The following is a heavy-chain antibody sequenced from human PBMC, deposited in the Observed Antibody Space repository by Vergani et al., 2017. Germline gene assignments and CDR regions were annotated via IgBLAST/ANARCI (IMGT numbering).Heavy chain of an antibody. V-gene: IGHV3-9*01. CDR3: AKDKGGIYGSGWNYYYYGMDV. CDR2: ISWNSGST. J-gene: IGHJ6*02. CDR1: GFTFDDYA. Sequence: EVQLVESGGGLVQPGRSLRLSCAASGFTFDDYAMHWVRQAPGKGLEWVSGISWNSGSTGYADSVKGRFTISRDNAKNSLYLQKNSLRAEDTALYYCAKDKGGIYGSGWNYYYYGMDVWGQGTTVTVSS. D-gene: IGHD6-19*01.